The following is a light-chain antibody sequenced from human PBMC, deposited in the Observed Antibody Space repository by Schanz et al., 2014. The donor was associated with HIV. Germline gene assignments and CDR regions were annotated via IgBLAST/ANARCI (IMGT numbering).Light chain of an antibody. CDR3: QQCVTYPYT. CDR1: QTISSW. CDR2: QAS. Sequence: DIQMTQSSSTLSTSVGDRVTITCRASQTISSWLAWYQQKPGRAPNLLIYQASTLETGVPSRFSGSGSGTSFTLTITSLQPDDFATYYCQQCVTYPYTFGQGTKLDIK. J-gene: IGKJ2*01. V-gene: IGKV1-5*03.